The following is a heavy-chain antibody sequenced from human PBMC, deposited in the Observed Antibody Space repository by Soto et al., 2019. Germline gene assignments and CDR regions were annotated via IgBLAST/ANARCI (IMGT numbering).Heavy chain of an antibody. CDR1: GGSISSYY. V-gene: IGHV4-59*01. CDR2: IYYSGST. Sequence: LSLTCTVSGGSISSYYWSWIRQPPGKGLEWIGYIYYSGSTNYNPSLKSRVTISVDTSKNQFSLKLSSVTAADTAVYYCARGDYGSGSYRKSNWFDPWGQGTLVTVSS. CDR3: ARGDYGSGSYRKSNWFDP. J-gene: IGHJ5*02. D-gene: IGHD3-10*01.